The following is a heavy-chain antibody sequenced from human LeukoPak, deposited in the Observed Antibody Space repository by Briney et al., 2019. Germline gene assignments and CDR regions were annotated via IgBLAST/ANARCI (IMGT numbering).Heavy chain of an antibody. Sequence: RAGGSLRLSCAASGFTFSSYWMHWVRQAPGKGLVWVSRINSDGSSTSYADSVKGRFTISRDNAKNTLYLQMNSLRAEDTAVYYCARSVLVSYVFGSGIFDYGARGPRVT. J-gene: IGHJ4*02. V-gene: IGHV3-74*01. CDR1: GFTFSSYW. CDR2: INSDGSST. CDR3: ARSVLVSYVFGSGIFDY. D-gene: IGHD3-3*01.